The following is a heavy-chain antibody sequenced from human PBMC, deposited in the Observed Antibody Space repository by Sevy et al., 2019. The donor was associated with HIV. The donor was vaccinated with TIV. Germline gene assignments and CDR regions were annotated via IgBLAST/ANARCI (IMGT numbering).Heavy chain of an antibody. Sequence: GGSLRLSCAGSGFSITSYWMHWVRQAPGKGLVWVSRMNEDGSVTNHADSVRGRFTISRDIAKNALYLQMNSLSVDDTAVYHCVKDFGGPTDYWGQGNVVTVSS. CDR3: VKDFGGPTDY. CDR1: GFSITSYW. V-gene: IGHV3-74*01. D-gene: IGHD3-16*01. CDR2: MNEDGSVT. J-gene: IGHJ4*02.